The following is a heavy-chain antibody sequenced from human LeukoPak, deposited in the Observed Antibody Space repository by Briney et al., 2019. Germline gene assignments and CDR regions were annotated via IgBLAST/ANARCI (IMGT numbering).Heavy chain of an antibody. CDR2: INHSGNT. CDR1: GESFSGFY. Sequence: SETLSLTCAVYGESFSGFYWTWIRQSPGKGLEWIGEINHSGNTNYNPSLKSRVTVAVDTSKNQFSLKMRSVTAADTAVYYCARARETVAIDYWGQGTLVTVSS. D-gene: IGHD5-12*01. CDR3: ARARETVAIDY. V-gene: IGHV4-34*01. J-gene: IGHJ4*02.